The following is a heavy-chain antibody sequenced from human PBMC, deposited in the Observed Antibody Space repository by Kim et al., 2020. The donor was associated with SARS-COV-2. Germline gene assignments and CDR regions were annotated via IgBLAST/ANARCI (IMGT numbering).Heavy chain of an antibody. CDR2: ISSSGSTI. Sequence: GGSLRLSCAASGFTFSSYEMNWVRQAPGKGLEWVSYISSSGSTIYYADSVKGRFTISRDNAKNSLYLQMNSLRAEDTAVYYCARVWAPYGDIVVVPVGYGMDVWGQGTTVTVSS. CDR1: GFTFSSYE. D-gene: IGHD2-2*01. CDR3: ARVWAPYGDIVVVPVGYGMDV. V-gene: IGHV3-48*03. J-gene: IGHJ6*02.